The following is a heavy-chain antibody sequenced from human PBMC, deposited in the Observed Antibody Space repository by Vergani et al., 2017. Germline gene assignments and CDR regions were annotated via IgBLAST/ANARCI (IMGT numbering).Heavy chain of an antibody. D-gene: IGHD3-10*01. CDR2: ISGSGGST. CDR3: ARDRPLWFGDPALVPPEGFDP. Sequence: EVQLLESGGGLVQPGGSLRLSCAASGFTFSSYAMSWVRQAPGKGLEWVSAISGSGGSTYYADSVKGRFTISRDNSKNTLYLQMNSLRSDDTAVYYCARDRPLWFGDPALVPPEGFDPWGQGTLVTVSS. V-gene: IGHV3-23*01. CDR1: GFTFSSYA. J-gene: IGHJ5*02.